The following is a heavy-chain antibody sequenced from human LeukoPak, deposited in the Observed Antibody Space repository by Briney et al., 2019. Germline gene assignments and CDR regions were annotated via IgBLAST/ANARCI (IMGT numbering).Heavy chain of an antibody. V-gene: IGHV3-66*01. D-gene: IGHD3-10*01. J-gene: IGHJ4*02. CDR1: GFTVISNY. Sequence: GGSLRLSCAASGFTVISNYMNWVRQAPGKGLEWVSVIYSGGSTYYADSVRGRFTIPRDDSKNTLLLQMNSLRVEDTAVYYCARESGSGNRDFDYWGQGTQVTVSS. CDR2: IYSGGST. CDR3: ARESGSGNRDFDY.